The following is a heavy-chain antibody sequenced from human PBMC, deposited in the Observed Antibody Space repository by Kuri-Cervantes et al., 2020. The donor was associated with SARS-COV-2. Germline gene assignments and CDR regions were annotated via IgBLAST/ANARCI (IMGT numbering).Heavy chain of an antibody. CDR2: ISAYNGNT. Sequence: ASVKVSCKASGYTFTSYGISWVRQAPGQGLEWMGWISAYNGNTNYAQKLQGRVTMTTDTSTSTAYMELRNLRSDDTAVYYCARGEGAAPDLDAFDIWGQGTMVTVSS. CDR3: ARGEGAAPDLDAFDI. D-gene: IGHD1-26*01. J-gene: IGHJ3*02. V-gene: IGHV1-18*01. CDR1: GYTFTSYG.